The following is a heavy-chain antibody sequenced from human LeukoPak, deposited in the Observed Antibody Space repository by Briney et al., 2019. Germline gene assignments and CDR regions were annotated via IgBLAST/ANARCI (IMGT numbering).Heavy chain of an antibody. Sequence: PSETLSLTCTVSGGSISSGDYYWSWIRQPPGKGLEWIGEINHSGSTNYNPSLKSRVTISVDTSKNQFSLKLSSVTAADTTVYYCARGGGDYGDYYWFDPWGQGTLVTVSS. CDR2: INHSGST. J-gene: IGHJ5*02. D-gene: IGHD4-17*01. CDR3: ARGGGDYGDYYWFDP. V-gene: IGHV4-39*07. CDR1: GGSISSGDYY.